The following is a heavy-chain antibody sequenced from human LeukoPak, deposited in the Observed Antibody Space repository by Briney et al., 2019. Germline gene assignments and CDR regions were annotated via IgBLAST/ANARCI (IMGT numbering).Heavy chain of an antibody. D-gene: IGHD3-10*01. CDR1: GGSISSYY. V-gene: IGHV4-59*08. CDR3: ARAETYYYGSGSSNWFDP. CDR2: IYYSGTT. Sequence: SETLSLTCTVSGGSISSYYWSWIRQPPGKRLEWIGYIYYSGTTIYNPSLKSRVTISVDTSNNQFSLKLSSVTAADTAVYYCARAETYYYGSGSSNWFDPWGQGTLVTVSS. J-gene: IGHJ5*02.